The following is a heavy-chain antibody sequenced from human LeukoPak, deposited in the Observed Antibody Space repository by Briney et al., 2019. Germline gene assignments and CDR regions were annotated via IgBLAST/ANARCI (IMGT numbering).Heavy chain of an antibody. Sequence: SVKVSCKASGGTFSSYAISWVRHAPGQGLEWMGRIIPILGIANYAQKFQGRVTITADKSTSTAYMELSSLRSEDTAVYYCATPYGDYEYGMDVWGQGTTVTVSS. V-gene: IGHV1-69*04. J-gene: IGHJ6*02. CDR3: ATPYGDYEYGMDV. D-gene: IGHD4-17*01. CDR2: IIPILGIA. CDR1: GGTFSSYA.